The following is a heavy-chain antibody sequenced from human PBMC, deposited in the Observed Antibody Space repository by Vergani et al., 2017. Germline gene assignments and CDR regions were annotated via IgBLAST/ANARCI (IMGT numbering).Heavy chain of an antibody. CDR2: IIPIFGTA. Sequence: QVQLVQSGAEVKKPGASVKVSCKASGGTFSSYASSGVRQAPGQGLEWMGGIIPIFGTANYAQKFQGRVTITADESTSTAYMELSSLRSEDTAVYYCARGGINDYGGLWGFDYWGQGTLVTVSS. CDR3: ARGGINDYGGLWGFDY. CDR1: GGTFSSYA. V-gene: IGHV1-69*13. J-gene: IGHJ4*02. D-gene: IGHD4-23*01.